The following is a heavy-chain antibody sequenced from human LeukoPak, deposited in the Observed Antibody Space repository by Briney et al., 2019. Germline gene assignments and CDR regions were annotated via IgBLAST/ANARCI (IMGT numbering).Heavy chain of an antibody. CDR3: ARVRSSSSFGRSISPPQI. Sequence: PGGSLRLSCAASGFTFSSYAMHWVRQAPGKGLGWVAVISYDGSNKYYADSVKGRFTISRDNSKNTLYLQMNSLRAEDTAVYYCARVRSSSSFGRSISPPQIWGQGTMVTVSS. J-gene: IGHJ3*02. CDR1: GFTFSSYA. CDR2: ISYDGSNK. D-gene: IGHD6-6*01. V-gene: IGHV3-30-3*01.